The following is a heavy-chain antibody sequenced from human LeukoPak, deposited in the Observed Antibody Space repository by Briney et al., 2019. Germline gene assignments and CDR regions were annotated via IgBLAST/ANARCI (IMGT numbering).Heavy chain of an antibody. V-gene: IGHV4-59*01. CDR3: AREGRDGYFDH. D-gene: IGHD5-24*01. Sequence: SETLSLTCTVSGGSISSYYWSWIRQPPGKGLEWIGYIYYSGSTNYNPSLKSRVTISVDTSKNQFSLKLSSVTAADTAVYYCAREGRDGYFDHWGQGTLVTVSS. J-gene: IGHJ4*02. CDR1: GGSISSYY. CDR2: IYYSGST.